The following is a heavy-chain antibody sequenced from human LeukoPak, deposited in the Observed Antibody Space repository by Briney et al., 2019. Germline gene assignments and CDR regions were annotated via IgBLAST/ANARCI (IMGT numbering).Heavy chain of an antibody. CDR1: GYTFTGYY. CDR3: ARALVGASFDY. D-gene: IGHD5-12*01. Sequence: GASVKVSCKASGYTFTGYYMHWVRQAPGQGLEWMGWISAYNGNTNYAQKLRGRVTMTTDTSTSTAYMGLRSLRSGDTAVYYCARALVGASFDYWGQRTLVTVSS. V-gene: IGHV1-18*04. J-gene: IGHJ4*02. CDR2: ISAYNGNT.